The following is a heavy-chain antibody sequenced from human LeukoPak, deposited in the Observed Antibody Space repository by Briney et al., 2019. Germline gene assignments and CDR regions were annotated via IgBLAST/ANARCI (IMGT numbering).Heavy chain of an antibody. D-gene: IGHD6-19*01. V-gene: IGHV3-7*01. Sequence: AGSLRPSSPPSGFSPTTFWVRWDRQAAGTLLEWEAKISPSGTETDYVEHVKGRFTISRDNAKNLVYLQMNSLRAEDSAVYHCGRFGYVAGVDLWGQGTLVTVSS. CDR1: GFSPTTFW. CDR2: ISPSGTET. CDR3: GRFGYVAGVDL. J-gene: IGHJ4*02.